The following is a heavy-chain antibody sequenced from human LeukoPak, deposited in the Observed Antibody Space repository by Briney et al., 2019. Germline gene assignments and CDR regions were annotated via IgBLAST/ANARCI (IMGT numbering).Heavy chain of an antibody. Sequence: SVKVSCKASGGTFSTYGITWERQAPGQGLEWMGGSIPIFNRTNNAENFQGRVTITADESTSTAYMELSSLRSEDTAVYYCARQSGYDRWFDPWGQGILVIVSS. V-gene: IGHV1-69*13. CDR2: SIPIFNRT. CDR1: GGTFSTYG. D-gene: IGHD5-12*01. J-gene: IGHJ5*02. CDR3: ARQSGYDRWFDP.